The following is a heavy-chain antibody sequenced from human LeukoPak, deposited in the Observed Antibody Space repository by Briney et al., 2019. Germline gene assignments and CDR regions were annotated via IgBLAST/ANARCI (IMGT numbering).Heavy chain of an antibody. J-gene: IGHJ3*02. D-gene: IGHD3-16*02. CDR3: ARGPLYYDYVWGSYRKRYDAFDI. CDR2: INHSGRT. V-gene: IGHV4-34*04. Sequence: PSETLSLTCAVYGGSFSDYYWSWIRQPPGKGLEWIGEINHSGRTNDNPSLRSRATISVEASKNQSSQKLSSVPAADTAVYYCARGPLYYDYVWGSYRKRYDAFDIWGQGTMVTVSS. CDR1: GGSFSDYY.